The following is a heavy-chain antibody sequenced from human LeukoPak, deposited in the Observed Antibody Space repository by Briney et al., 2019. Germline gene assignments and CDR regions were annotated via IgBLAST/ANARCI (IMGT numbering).Heavy chain of an antibody. D-gene: IGHD3-22*01. CDR3: ARDPYYYDSSGHYPDY. CDR2: ISYDGSNK. CDR1: GFTFSSYA. J-gene: IGHJ4*02. V-gene: IGHV3-30-3*01. Sequence: GRSLRLSCAASGFTFSSYAMHWVRQAPGKGLEWVAVISYDGSNKYYADSVKGRFTISRDNSKNTLYLQMNSLRAEDTAVYYCARDPYYYDSSGHYPDYWGQGTLVTVSS.